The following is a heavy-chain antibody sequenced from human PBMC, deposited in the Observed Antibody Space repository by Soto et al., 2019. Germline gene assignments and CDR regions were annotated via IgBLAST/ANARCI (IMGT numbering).Heavy chain of an antibody. CDR1: EFTLSNTW. Sequence: GGALRLSCADSEFTLSNTWMSWVRQAPGEGLEWVGRIKSKTDGGTTDYAAPVKGRFTISRDDSKNTLYLQMNSLKTEDTAVYYCTTDGPSEWELLPYFDYWGQGTLVTVSS. V-gene: IGHV3-15*01. CDR3: TTDGPSEWELLPYFDY. D-gene: IGHD1-26*01. J-gene: IGHJ4*02. CDR2: IKSKTDGGTT.